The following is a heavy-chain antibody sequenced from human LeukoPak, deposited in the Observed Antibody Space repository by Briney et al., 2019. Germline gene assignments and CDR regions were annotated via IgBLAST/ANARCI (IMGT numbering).Heavy chain of an antibody. Sequence: ASVKVSRKASGYTFTSYAMHWVRQAPGQRLEWMGWINTGNGNTKYLQKFQGRVTIARDTSASTAYMELGSLRSEDTAVYYCARDYFRGSYDYWGQGTLVTVSS. J-gene: IGHJ4*02. D-gene: IGHD1-26*01. CDR3: ARDYFRGSYDY. V-gene: IGHV1-3*04. CDR1: GYTFTSYA. CDR2: INTGNGNT.